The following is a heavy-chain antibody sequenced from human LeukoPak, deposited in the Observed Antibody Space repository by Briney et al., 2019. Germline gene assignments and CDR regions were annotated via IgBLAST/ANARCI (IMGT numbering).Heavy chain of an antibody. Sequence: GGSLRLSCAASGFTFSSYAMHWVRQAPGKGLEWVAIISYDGSNKYYADSVKGRFTISRDNSKNTPYLQMNSLRAEDTAVYYCARDQSEQWLVRFYFQHWGQGTLVTVSS. V-gene: IGHV3-30*04. CDR2: ISYDGSNK. D-gene: IGHD6-19*01. CDR1: GFTFSSYA. CDR3: ARDQSEQWLVRFYFQH. J-gene: IGHJ1*01.